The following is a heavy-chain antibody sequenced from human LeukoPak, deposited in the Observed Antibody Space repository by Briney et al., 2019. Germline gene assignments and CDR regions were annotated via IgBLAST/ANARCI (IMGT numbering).Heavy chain of an antibody. CDR2: TYYRSKCYN. D-gene: IGHD3-16*01. Sequence: SQTLSLTCAISGYSVSSNSAAWNWMRHSPSRGLEWLGRTYYRSKCYNDYAVSVKDRITISADTSKNQFSLQLNSVTPEDTAVYYCARSISGLGDWGQGTLVTVSS. CDR1: GYSVSSNSAA. J-gene: IGHJ4*02. V-gene: IGHV6-1*01. CDR3: ARSISGLGD.